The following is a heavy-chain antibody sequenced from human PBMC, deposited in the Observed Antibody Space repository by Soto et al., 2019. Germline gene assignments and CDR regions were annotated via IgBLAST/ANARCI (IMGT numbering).Heavy chain of an antibody. CDR1: EFTFSHYW. V-gene: IGHV3-74*01. J-gene: IGHJ6*02. CDR2: INSDGSST. D-gene: IGHD3-10*02. Sequence: GGSPRLSCAASEFTFSHYWMHWVRQVPGKGLVWVSRINSDGSSTTYADSVKGRFIISRDNAKNTLYLQMNSLRAEDTAVYYCSRVFDRGMDVWGQGTTVTVSS. CDR3: SRVFDRGMDV.